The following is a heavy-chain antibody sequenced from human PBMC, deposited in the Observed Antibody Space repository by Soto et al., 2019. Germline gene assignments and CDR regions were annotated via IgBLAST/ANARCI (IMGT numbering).Heavy chain of an antibody. J-gene: IGHJ3*02. CDR2: INHNGDS. Sequence: QVHLQQWGAGLLKPSETLSLTCGVYGGSFGTSYWAWIRQSPEKGLEWIGEINHNGDSNYNPSPKMLVTISLDMSENQVSLKLTPVAAADTAVYYCARVTRFPDAFDIWGQGTPVIVSS. CDR1: GGSFGTSY. CDR3: ARVTRFPDAFDI. V-gene: IGHV4-34*01.